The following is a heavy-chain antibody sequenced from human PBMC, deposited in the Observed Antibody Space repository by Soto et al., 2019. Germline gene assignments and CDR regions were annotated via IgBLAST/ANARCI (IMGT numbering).Heavy chain of an antibody. V-gene: IGHV1-3*05. J-gene: IGHJ4*02. D-gene: IGHD6-13*01. CDR1: GYTFTSYA. CDR3: ARGIAPYYFDY. CDR2: INAGNGNT. Sequence: QVQLVQSVAEEKKPGASVKVSCKASGYTFTSYARHWVRQAPGQRLEWMGWINAGNGNTKYSQKFQGRVTITRDTSASTAYMELSSLRSEDTAVYYCARGIAPYYFDYWGKGTLVTVSS.